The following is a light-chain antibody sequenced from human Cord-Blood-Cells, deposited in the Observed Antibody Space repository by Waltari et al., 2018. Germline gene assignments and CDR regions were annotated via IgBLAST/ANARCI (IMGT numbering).Light chain of an antibody. J-gene: IGLJ2*01. Sequence: QSALTQPASVSGSPGQSITISCTGTSSDVGGYNYVSWYQPHPGKAPKLMIYEVRNRPSGVSNRFSGSKSGNTASLTISGLQAEDEADYYCSSYTSSSTVVFGGGTKLTVL. CDR2: EVR. CDR1: SSDVGGYNY. CDR3: SSYTSSSTVV. V-gene: IGLV2-14*01.